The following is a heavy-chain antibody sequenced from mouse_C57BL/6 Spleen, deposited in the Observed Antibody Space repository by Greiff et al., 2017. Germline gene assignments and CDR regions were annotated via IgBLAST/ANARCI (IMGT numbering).Heavy chain of an antibody. Sequence: VQLQESGPELVKPGASVKLSCTASGYSFTSYYIQWVKQRPGQGLEWIGWIYPGSGNTKYNEKFKGKATLTADTSSSTAYMQLSSLTSEDSAVYYCARSEYYFDDWGQGTTLTVSS. J-gene: IGHJ2*01. CDR1: GYSFTSYY. CDR3: ARSEYYFDD. CDR2: IYPGSGNT. V-gene: IGHV1-66*01.